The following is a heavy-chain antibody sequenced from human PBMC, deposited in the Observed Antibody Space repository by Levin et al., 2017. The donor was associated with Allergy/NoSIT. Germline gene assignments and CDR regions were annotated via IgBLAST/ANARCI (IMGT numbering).Heavy chain of an antibody. V-gene: IGHV1-2*06. Sequence: GESLKISCKASGFTFTIYDIHWVRQAPGQGLEWVGRLNPNTGGTDSAQKFMGRVTMPRDTSTTTAFMELTRLRPDDTAIYYCARETSAAPPYNWFDTWGQGALVTVSS. J-gene: IGHJ5*02. D-gene: IGHD6-13*01. CDR1: GFTFTIYD. CDR3: ARETSAAPPYNWFDT. CDR2: LNPNTGGT.